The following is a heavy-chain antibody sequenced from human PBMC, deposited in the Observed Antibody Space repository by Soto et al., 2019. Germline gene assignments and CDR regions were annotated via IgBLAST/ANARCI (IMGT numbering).Heavy chain of an antibody. CDR2: ISAYNGNT. J-gene: IGHJ4*02. V-gene: IGHV1-18*01. D-gene: IGHD4-17*01. CDR3: ARRDYPLDY. CDR1: GYAFASYG. Sequence: GISVKVSWKASGYAFASYGITWVRQAPGQGLEWMGWISAYNGNTNYAQKLQGRVTMTTDTSTSTAYMELRSLRSDDTAVYYCARRDYPLDYWGQGTLVTVSS.